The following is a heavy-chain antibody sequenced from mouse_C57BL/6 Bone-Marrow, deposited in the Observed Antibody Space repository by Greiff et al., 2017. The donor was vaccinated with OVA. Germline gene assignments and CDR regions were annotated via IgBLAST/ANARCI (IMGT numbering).Heavy chain of an antibody. D-gene: IGHD1-1*01. J-gene: IGHJ3*01. CDR2: INPNNGGT. CDR1: GYTFTDYN. V-gene: IGHV1-18*01. CDR3: ARELRGAWFAY. Sequence: EVKLMESGPELVKPGASVKIPCKASGYTFTDYNMDWVKQSHGKSLEWIGDINPNNGGTIYNQKFKGKATLTVDKSSSTAYMELRSLTSEDTAVYYCARELRGAWFAYWGQGTLVTVSA.